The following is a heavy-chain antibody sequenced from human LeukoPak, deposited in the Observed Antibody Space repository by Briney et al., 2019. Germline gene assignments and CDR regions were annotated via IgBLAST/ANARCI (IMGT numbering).Heavy chain of an antibody. V-gene: IGHV3-13*01. J-gene: IGHJ5*02. CDR1: GFIFSNYD. CDR3: ARGGRDGYNSWFDP. CDR2: IGTAGDT. Sequence: GESLRLSCAASGFIFSNYDMYWVRQATGKGLEWVSVIGTAGDTYYPGSVKGRFTISRENAKNSLYLQMNSLRAGDTAVYYCARGGRDGYNSWFDPWGQGTLVTVSS. D-gene: IGHD5-24*01.